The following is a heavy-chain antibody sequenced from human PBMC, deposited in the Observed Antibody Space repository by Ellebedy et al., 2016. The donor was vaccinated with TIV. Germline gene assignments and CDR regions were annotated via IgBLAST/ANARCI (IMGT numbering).Heavy chain of an antibody. CDR1: GFSFRSYW. V-gene: IGHV3-7*01. CDR2: IYQDGSNQ. J-gene: IGHJ5*02. D-gene: IGHD4-17*01. CDR3: ARRGSYGDYAVQINSRFDR. Sequence: GESLKISCAASGFSFRSYWMSWVRQAPGKGLEWVANIYQDGSNQYYVDSVKGRFTISRANANKSLFLQMNSLRGEDTAVYYCARRGSYGDYAVQINSRFDRWGRGTLVTVSS.